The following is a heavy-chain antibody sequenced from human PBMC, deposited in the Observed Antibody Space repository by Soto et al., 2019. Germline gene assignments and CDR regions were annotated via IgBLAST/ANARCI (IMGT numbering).Heavy chain of an antibody. Sequence: GGSLRLSCSASGFTFSIYAMHWVRQAPGKGLEWVAVISYDGSNKYYADSVKGRFTISRDNSKNTLYLQMNSLRAEDTAVYYCARVYRKLSLVDYWGQGTLVTVSS. J-gene: IGHJ4*02. D-gene: IGHD3-16*02. CDR1: GFTFSIYA. CDR3: ARVYRKLSLVDY. V-gene: IGHV3-30-3*01. CDR2: ISYDGSNK.